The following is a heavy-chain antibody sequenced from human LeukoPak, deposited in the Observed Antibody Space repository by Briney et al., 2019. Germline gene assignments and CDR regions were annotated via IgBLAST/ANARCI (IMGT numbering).Heavy chain of an antibody. CDR2: LSHGGHN. Sequence: ADTLSLICTVCGDSISNDFYYWGGMRQPPGKGLECVACLSHGGHNWYNPSLESRVTISVDTSKNQISLNFNSVTAADTALYWCARHNAPRRVGFDFWGQGILVTVSS. CDR3: ARHNAPRRVGFDF. J-gene: IGHJ4*02. D-gene: IGHD3-10*01. V-gene: IGHV4-39*01. CDR1: GDSISNDFYY.